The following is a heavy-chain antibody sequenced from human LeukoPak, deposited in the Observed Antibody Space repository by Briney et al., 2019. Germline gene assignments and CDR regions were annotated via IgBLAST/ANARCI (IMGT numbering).Heavy chain of an antibody. CDR2: IYYSGST. CDR3: ARGGYCSGGSCRRQGWFDP. V-gene: IGHV4-31*03. CDR1: GGSISSGGYY. J-gene: IGHJ5*02. Sequence: SETLSLTCTVSGGSISSGGYYWSWIRQHPGKGLEWIRYIYYSGSTYYNPSLKSRVTISVDTSKNQFSLKLSSVTAADTAVYYCARGGYCSGGSCRRQGWFDPWGQGTLVTVSS. D-gene: IGHD2-15*01.